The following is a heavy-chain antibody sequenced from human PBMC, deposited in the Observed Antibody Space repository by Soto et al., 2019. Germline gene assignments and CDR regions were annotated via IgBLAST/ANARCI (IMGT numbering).Heavy chain of an antibody. J-gene: IGHJ4*02. D-gene: IGHD6-6*01. CDR2: ISGSGGST. Sequence: EVQVLESGGGLVHPGGSLRLSCAASGFTFNSYAMTWVRQAPGKGLEWVSVISGSGGSTYYADSVKGRFTISRDNSRNTLYLQMNSLRAEDTAVYYCAKGASSSSRFDYWGQGTLVTVSS. CDR1: GFTFNSYA. V-gene: IGHV3-23*01. CDR3: AKGASSSSRFDY.